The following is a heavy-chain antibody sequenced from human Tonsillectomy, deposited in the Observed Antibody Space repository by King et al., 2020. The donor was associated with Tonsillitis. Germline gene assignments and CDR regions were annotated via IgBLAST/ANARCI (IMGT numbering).Heavy chain of an antibody. CDR3: ARDEAILERFDY. CDR2: ISGSSSYI. CDR1: GFTFSSYS. J-gene: IGHJ4*02. D-gene: IGHD1-1*01. Sequence: VQLVESGGGLVKPGGSLRLSCAASGFTFSSYSMNWVRQAPGKGLEWVSSISGSSSYIYYADSVKGRFTISRDNAKNSLYLQMNSLGAEDTAVYYCARDEAILERFDYWGQGTLVTVSS. V-gene: IGHV3-21*01.